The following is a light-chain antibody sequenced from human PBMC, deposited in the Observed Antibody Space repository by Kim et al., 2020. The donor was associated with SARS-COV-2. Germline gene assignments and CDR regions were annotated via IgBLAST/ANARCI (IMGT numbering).Light chain of an antibody. CDR3: AAWDDSLDGPL. CDR2: TND. CDR1: TSNIGSSA. J-gene: IGLJ3*02. V-gene: IGLV1-44*01. Sequence: GQRVTISCSGTTSNIGSSAVNWFQQLPGTAPKLLIYTNDQRPSGVSDRFSASKSGTSASLAISGLQYEDEADYYCAAWDDSLDGPLFGGGTQLTVL.